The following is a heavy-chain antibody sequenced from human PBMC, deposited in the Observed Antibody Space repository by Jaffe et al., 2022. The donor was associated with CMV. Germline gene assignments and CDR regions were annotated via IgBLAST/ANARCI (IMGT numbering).Heavy chain of an antibody. CDR1: GFTFSDHF. CDR3: ARSVAVAGSDALDI. CDR2: SRNRAKSYTT. V-gene: IGHV3-72*01. Sequence: EVQLVESGGGLVQPGGSLRLSCAVSGFTFSDHFMDWVRQAPGKGLEWVGRSRNRAKSYTTEYAASVKDRFTISRDDSKRSLYLQMNSLKTEDTAVYYCARSVAVAGSDALDIWGQGTVVTVSS. J-gene: IGHJ3*02. D-gene: IGHD6-19*01.